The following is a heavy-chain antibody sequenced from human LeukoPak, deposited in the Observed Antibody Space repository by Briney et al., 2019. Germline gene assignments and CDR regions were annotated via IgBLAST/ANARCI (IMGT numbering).Heavy chain of an antibody. CDR1: GGTFSSYA. J-gene: IGHJ5*02. D-gene: IGHD3-9*01. Sequence: SVKVSCKASGGTFSSYAISWVRQAPGQGLEWMGGILPIFGTANYAQKFQGRVTITADESTSTAYMELSSLRSEDTAVYYCARPPEYYDILTGYLPWGQGTLVTVSS. CDR2: ILPIFGTA. V-gene: IGHV1-69*01. CDR3: ARPPEYYDILTGYLP.